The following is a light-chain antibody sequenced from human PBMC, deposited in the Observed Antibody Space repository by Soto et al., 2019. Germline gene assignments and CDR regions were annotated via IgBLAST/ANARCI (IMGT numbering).Light chain of an antibody. CDR1: QTIGSY. CDR2: AAS. V-gene: IGKV1-39*01. Sequence: DIQITHYPSPLTSSLGERVTITCRASQTIGSYLNGYPQKTGKATKSLIYAASNLQSGVPSRFSGSGSGTDFTLTISSLRPEDFATYYCQQSYRTLITCGQGRRLEIK. CDR3: QQSYRTLIT. J-gene: IGKJ5*01.